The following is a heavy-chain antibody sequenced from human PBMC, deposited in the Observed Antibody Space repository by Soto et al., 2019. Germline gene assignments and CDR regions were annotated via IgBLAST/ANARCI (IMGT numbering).Heavy chain of an antibody. J-gene: IGHJ2*01. CDR1: GYTFTSYG. CDR3: ARDLVDCSGGSCYSGGYFDL. Sequence: QVQLVQSGAEVKKPGASVKVSCKASGYTFTSYGISWVRQAPGQGLEWMGWISAYNGNTNYAQKLQGRVTMTTDTSTSTDYMELRSLRSDDTAVYYCARDLVDCSGGSCYSGGYFDLWGRGTLVTVSS. D-gene: IGHD2-15*01. CDR2: ISAYNGNT. V-gene: IGHV1-18*01.